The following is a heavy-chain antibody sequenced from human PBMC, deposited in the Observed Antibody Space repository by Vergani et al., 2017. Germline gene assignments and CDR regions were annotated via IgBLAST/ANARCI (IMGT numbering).Heavy chain of an antibody. CDR1: GGSISSSSYY. J-gene: IGHJ5*02. CDR3: AGGRYDFWSGYPYDSNWFDP. D-gene: IGHD3-3*01. Sequence: QLQLQESGPGLVKPSETLSLTCTVSGGSISSSSYYWGWIRQPPGKGLEWIGSIYYSGSTYYNPSLKSRVTISVDTSKNQFSLKLSSVTAADTAVYYCAGGRYDFWSGYPYDSNWFDPWGQGTLVTVSS. V-gene: IGHV4-39*01. CDR2: IYYSGST.